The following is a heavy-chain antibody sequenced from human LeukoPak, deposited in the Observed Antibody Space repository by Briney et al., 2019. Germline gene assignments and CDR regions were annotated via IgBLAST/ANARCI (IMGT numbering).Heavy chain of an antibody. D-gene: IGHD6-6*01. CDR2: IKEDGSEK. CDR1: GFTFSSYG. Sequence: GGSLRLSCAASGFTFSSYGMHWVRQAPGKGLEWVANIKEDGSEKFYVDSVKGRFTISRDNAKNSLYLQMNSLRAEDTAVYYCAKERDSSSSRYYYYYYMDVWGKGTTVTVSS. CDR3: AKERDSSSSRYYYYYYMDV. V-gene: IGHV3-7*01. J-gene: IGHJ6*03.